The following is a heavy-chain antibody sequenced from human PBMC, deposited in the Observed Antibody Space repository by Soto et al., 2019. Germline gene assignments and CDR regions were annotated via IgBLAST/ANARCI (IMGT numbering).Heavy chain of an antibody. CDR2: ISLYSDGA. D-gene: IGHD2-2*01. J-gene: IGHJ5*02. V-gene: IGHV1-18*01. Sequence: QVQLVQSGGEVKRPGASVKVSCKTSGYTFSNYGITWVRQAPGQPLEWLGWISLYSDGANYAQKFQGRVSMTTDTSTTTAHMELRSLRSDNTAVDYCARVVPGAEAWFGLWGQGTLLPVSS. CDR1: GYTFSNYG. CDR3: ARVVPGAEAWFGL.